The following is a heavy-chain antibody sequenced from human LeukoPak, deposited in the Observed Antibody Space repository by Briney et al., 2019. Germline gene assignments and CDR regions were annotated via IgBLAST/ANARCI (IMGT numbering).Heavy chain of an antibody. CDR3: ARWNYDSGSWVLDY. CDR1: GFTFSNHQ. CDR2: IKQDGGEK. V-gene: IGHV3-7*05. J-gene: IGHJ4*02. Sequence: GGSLRLSCAGSGFTFSNHQMNWVRRAPGKGLEWVAKIKQDGGEKHYVDSVKGRFTVSRDNAKNSLYLQMNSLRVEDTAMYYCARWNYDSGSWVLDYWGQGTLVTVSS. D-gene: IGHD3-10*01.